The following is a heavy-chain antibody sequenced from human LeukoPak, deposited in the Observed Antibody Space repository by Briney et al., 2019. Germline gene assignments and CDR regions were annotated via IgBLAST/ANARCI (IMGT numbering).Heavy chain of an antibody. CDR2: ISAYNGNT. V-gene: IGHV1-18*01. D-gene: IGHD3-16*02. J-gene: IGHJ4*02. CDR1: GYTFSSYG. Sequence: ASVKVSCKASGYTFSSYGISWVRQAPGRGLEWMGWISAYNGNTNYAQKLQGRVTMTTDTSTSTAYMELRSLRSDDTAVYYCARTPNLGGVIVIHLLFDYWGQGTLVTVSS. CDR3: ARTPNLGGVIVIHLLFDY.